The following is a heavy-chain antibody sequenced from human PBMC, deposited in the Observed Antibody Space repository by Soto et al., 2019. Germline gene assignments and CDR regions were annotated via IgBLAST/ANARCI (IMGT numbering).Heavy chain of an antibody. D-gene: IGHD2-15*01. CDR1: GFTFTAYG. CDR3: ARIAPLHYYMDY. Sequence: QVQLVQSGAEVKKPGASVKVSCKASGFTFTAYGISWVRQAPGQGLEWMGWISTYSGNTNYAQKLQGRVTVTTDTSTSTAYMELRSLTSDETPVYSYARIAPLHYYMDYWGQGTLVTVSS. V-gene: IGHV1-18*01. J-gene: IGHJ4*02. CDR2: ISTYSGNT.